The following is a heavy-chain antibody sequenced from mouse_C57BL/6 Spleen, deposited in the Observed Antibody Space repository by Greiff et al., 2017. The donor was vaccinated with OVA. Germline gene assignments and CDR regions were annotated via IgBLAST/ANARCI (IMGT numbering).Heavy chain of an antibody. J-gene: IGHJ2*01. CDR3: ARSDSSGYDY. V-gene: IGHV1-52*01. Sequence: QVQLQQPGAELVRPGSSVKLSCKASGYTFTSYWMHWVKQRPIQGLEWIGNIDPSDSETHYNQKFKDKATLTVDKSSSTAYMQLSSLTSEDSAVYYCARSDSSGYDYWGQGTTRTVSS. CDR2: IDPSDSET. D-gene: IGHD3-2*02. CDR1: GYTFTSYW.